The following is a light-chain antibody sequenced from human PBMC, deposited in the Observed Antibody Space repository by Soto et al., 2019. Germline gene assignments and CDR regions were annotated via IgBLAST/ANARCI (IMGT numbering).Light chain of an antibody. CDR3: QLCSSYSPWT. V-gene: IGKV1-5*03. CDR1: QSISNW. J-gene: IGKJ1*01. Sequence: IQMTQSPSTLSASVGDTVTITCRASQSISNWVAWYQQKPGKAPKLLIYKASTLESGVPSRFSGSESGTQFTLTISNLQPDDFATYFCQLCSSYSPWTFGQGTKV. CDR2: KAS.